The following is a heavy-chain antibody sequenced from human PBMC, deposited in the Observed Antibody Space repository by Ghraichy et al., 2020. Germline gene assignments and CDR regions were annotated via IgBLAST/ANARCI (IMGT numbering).Heavy chain of an antibody. V-gene: IGHV3-48*02. J-gene: IGHJ3*02. D-gene: IGHD2-15*01. CDR2: ITASSSTI. CDR3: ATHSAPGVFDI. Sequence: GESLNISCAVAGLTLSAYGMNWVRQAPGKGLEWVSCITASSSTIYYADSVKGRFTISRDNAKNSLYLQMNSLRDDDTAVYYCATHSAPGVFDIWGQGTMVTVSS. CDR1: GLTLSAYG.